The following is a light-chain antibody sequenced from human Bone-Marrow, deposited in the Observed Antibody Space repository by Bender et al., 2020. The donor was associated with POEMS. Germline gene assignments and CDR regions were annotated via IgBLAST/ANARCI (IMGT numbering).Light chain of an antibody. J-gene: IGLJ3*02. CDR1: SGSIASNF. Sequence: FMLTQPHSVSESPGKTVTISCTRSSGSIASNFVQWYQQRPGSAPTTVIYENNQRPSGVPDRFSGSIDRSSNSASLAISGLKTEDEADYYCQSYDTSNHWVFGGGTKLTVL. V-gene: IGLV6-57*04. CDR3: QSYDTSNHWV. CDR2: ENN.